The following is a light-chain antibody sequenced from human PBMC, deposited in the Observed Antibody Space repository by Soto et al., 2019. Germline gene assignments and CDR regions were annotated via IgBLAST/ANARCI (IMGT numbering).Light chain of an antibody. Sequence: QSALTQPASVSRSPGQSITISCTGTSSDVGSYNLVSWYQQHPGKAPKVMIYEGSKRPSGVSNRFSGSKSGNTASLTISGLQAEDEADYYCCSYAASSTFVFGGGTKLTVL. CDR1: SSDVGSYNL. CDR2: EGS. CDR3: CSYAASSTFV. J-gene: IGLJ3*02. V-gene: IGLV2-23*03.